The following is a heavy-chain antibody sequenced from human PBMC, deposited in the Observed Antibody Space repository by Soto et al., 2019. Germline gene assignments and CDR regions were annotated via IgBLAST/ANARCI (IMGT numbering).Heavy chain of an antibody. CDR3: SKARRQQRVRYYGMDV. D-gene: IGHD6-13*01. Sequence: WSLGLSCAASGFTFSSYGMHWVRQAPGKGLEWVAVISYDGSNKYYADSVKGRFTISRDNSKNTLYLQMNSLRAEHTAVYYCSKARRQQRVRYYGMDVWGQRSTGTV. CDR1: GFTFSSYG. J-gene: IGHJ6*02. V-gene: IGHV3-30*18. CDR2: ISYDGSNK.